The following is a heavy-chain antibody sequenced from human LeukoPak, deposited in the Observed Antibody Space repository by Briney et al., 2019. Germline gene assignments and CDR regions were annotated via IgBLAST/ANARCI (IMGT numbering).Heavy chain of an antibody. J-gene: IGHJ4*02. CDR2: ISGSGGST. Sequence: GGSLRLSCAASGFTFSSYAMSWVRQAPGKGLEWVSAISGSGGSTYYADSVKGRFTISRDNSKNTLYLQMNSLRAEDTAVYSCAKGPVLRYFDWLRRGVDYWGQGTLVTVSS. CDR1: GFTFSSYA. CDR3: AKGPVLRYFDWLRRGVDY. D-gene: IGHD3-9*01. V-gene: IGHV3-23*01.